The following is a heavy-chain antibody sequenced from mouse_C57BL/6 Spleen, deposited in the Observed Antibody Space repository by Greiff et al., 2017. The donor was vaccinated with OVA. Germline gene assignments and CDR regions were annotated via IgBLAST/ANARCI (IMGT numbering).Heavy chain of an antibody. Sequence: VQLQQSGAELVRPGASVKLSCTASGFNIKDYYMHWVKQRPEQGLEWIGWIDPEDGDTEYASKFQGKATITADTSSNTSYLQLSCLSSEDTAVYYCTSGRFAYWGQGTLVTVSA. CDR3: TSGRFAY. J-gene: IGHJ3*01. D-gene: IGHD3-2*02. CDR2: IDPEDGDT. CDR1: GFNIKDYY. V-gene: IGHV14-4*01.